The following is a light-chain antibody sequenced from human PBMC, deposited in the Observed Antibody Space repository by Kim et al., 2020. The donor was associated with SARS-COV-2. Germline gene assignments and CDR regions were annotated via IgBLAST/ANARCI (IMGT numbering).Light chain of an antibody. Sequence: SSELTQDPAVSVALGQTVRITCQGDSLRSYYASWYQQKPGQAPVLVIYGKNNRPSGIPDRFSGSSSGNTASLTITGAQAEDEADYYCNSRDSSGPLVFAG. CDR3: NSRDSSGPLV. CDR1: SLRSYY. CDR2: GKN. V-gene: IGLV3-19*01. J-gene: IGLJ2*01.